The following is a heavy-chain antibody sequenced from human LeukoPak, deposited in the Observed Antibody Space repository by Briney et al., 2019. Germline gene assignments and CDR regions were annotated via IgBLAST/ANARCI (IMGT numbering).Heavy chain of an antibody. CDR3: ARGTTDGYPVTTISS. J-gene: IGHJ4*02. CDR1: GFTFDDYG. V-gene: IGHV3-20*04. D-gene: IGHD4-17*01. CDR2: INWNGGST. Sequence: PGGSLRLSCAASGFTFDDYGMSWVRQAPGKGLEWVSGINWNGGSTGYADSVKGRFTISRDNAKNSLYLQMNSLRAEDTAVYYCARGTTDGYPVTTISSWGQGTLVTVSS.